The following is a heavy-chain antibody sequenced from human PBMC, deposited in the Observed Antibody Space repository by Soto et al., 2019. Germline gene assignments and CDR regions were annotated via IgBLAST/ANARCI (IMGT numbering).Heavy chain of an antibody. CDR2: ISLYHHST. CDR1: GYPXNDYF. V-gene: IGHV1-46*02. CDR3: ARELYSCGGDCPYYMDY. J-gene: IGHJ4*02. Sequence: SXKVSYKTSGYPXNDYFRNLVRQAPGQGLEWIGIISLYHHSTSYAQKFQGRLTVTADTSTTTVYMDLSSLTSEDSAVYWCARELYSCGGDCPYYMDYWGQGTLVTVSS. D-gene: IGHD2-21*02.